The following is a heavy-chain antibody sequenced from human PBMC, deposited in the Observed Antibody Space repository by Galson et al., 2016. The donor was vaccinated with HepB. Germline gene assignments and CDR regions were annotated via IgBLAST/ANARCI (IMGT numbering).Heavy chain of an antibody. CDR2: VSGSGAST. Sequence: SLRLSCAGSGFTFGTYAMNWVRQTPGMGLEWVSVVSGSGASTHYADSVKGRFTISRDNSKNTLYLQMNSLRAEDTAIYYCAKDLCGSTGCYGGLDYWGQGTLVTVSS. CDR3: AKDLCGSTGCYGGLDY. CDR1: GFTFGTYA. V-gene: IGHV3-23*01. J-gene: IGHJ4*02. D-gene: IGHD2-2*01.